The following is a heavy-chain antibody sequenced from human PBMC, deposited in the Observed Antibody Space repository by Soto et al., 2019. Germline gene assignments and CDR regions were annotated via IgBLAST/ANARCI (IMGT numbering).Heavy chain of an antibody. D-gene: IGHD6-13*01. CDR2: ISAYNGNT. J-gene: IGHJ6*02. V-gene: IGHV1-18*01. Sequence: ASVKVSCKASGYTFTSSGISWVRQAPGQGLEWMGWISAYNGNTNYAQKLQGRVTMTTDTSTSTAYMELRSLRSDDPAVYYCAREFSSSWYDYYYYYGMDVWGQGTTVTVS. CDR3: AREFSSSWYDYYYYYGMDV. CDR1: GYTFTSSG.